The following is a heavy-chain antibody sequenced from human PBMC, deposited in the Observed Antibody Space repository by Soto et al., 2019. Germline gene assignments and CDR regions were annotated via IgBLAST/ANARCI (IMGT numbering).Heavy chain of an antibody. V-gene: IGHV3-23*01. CDR2: ISGSGGST. D-gene: IGHD3-22*01. CDR1: GFTFSSYA. J-gene: IGHJ3*02. Sequence: EVQLLESGGGLVQPGGSLRLSCAASGFTFSSYAMSWVRQAPGKGLEWVSAISGSGGSTYYADSVKGRFTISRDNSKNTLYLQMNSLRAEDTAVYYCAKDYYYDSSGYSRGSVDDAFDIWGQGTMVTVSS. CDR3: AKDYYYDSSGYSRGSVDDAFDI.